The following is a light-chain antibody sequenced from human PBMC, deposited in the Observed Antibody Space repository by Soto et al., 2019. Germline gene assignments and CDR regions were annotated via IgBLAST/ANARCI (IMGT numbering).Light chain of an antibody. CDR1: QSLVYTDGRTY. CDR3: TQGSYGPFT. Sequence: DVELTQSPLSLSVTLGQSASISCRSSQSLVYTDGRTYLNWIQQRPGQAPRRLIYYVSGRDSGVLDRFSGRGSGSDCTLEISRVEAEDVGIYYCTQGSYGPFTFGPGTRVDI. J-gene: IGKJ3*01. V-gene: IGKV2-30*01. CDR2: YVS.